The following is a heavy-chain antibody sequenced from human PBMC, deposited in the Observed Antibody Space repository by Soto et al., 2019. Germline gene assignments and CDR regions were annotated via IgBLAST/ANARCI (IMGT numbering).Heavy chain of an antibody. J-gene: IGHJ5*02. V-gene: IGHV3-48*02. D-gene: IGHD2-15*01. CDR3: ARGDRFRCSGDRCFSDGLFLS. Sequence: EVQLVESGGGLVQRGGSLRLSCAASGFTFGVYSMNWVRQAPGKGLEWISYINGSSSTMYYADSVKGRFIISRDNADNSLYLQMNSLRDADPAVYDCARGDRFRCSGDRCFSDGLFLSWGQGTLVTVSS. CDR1: GFTFGVYS. CDR2: INGSSSTM.